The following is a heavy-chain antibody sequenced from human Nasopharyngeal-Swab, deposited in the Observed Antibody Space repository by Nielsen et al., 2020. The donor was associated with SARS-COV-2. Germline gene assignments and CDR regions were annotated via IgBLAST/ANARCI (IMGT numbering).Heavy chain of an antibody. V-gene: IGHV1-46*01. Sequence: ASVKVSCKASGYTFTSYYMHLVRQASGQGLEWMGIINPSGGSTSYAQKFQGRVTMTRDTSTSTVYMELSSLRSEDTAVYYCASQVWTSYCSGGSCFSHYYYMDVWGKGTTVTVSS. CDR3: ASQVWTSYCSGGSCFSHYYYMDV. CDR2: INPSGGST. J-gene: IGHJ6*03. CDR1: GYTFTSYY. D-gene: IGHD2-15*01.